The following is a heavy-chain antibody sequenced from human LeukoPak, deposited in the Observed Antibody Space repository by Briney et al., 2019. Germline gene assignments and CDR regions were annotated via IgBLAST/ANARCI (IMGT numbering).Heavy chain of an antibody. CDR3: TLYNY. CDR1: GYSFTSQD. D-gene: IGHD2-2*02. V-gene: IGHV1-3*03. CDR2: INPGNGDT. J-gene: IGHJ4*02. Sequence: ASVKVSCKTSGYSFTSQDMHWVRQAPGQSLEWMGCINPGNGDTKYSQEFQGRVTVTRDTSATTAYMELSSLRSDDMAVYYCTLYNYWGQGTLVTVSS.